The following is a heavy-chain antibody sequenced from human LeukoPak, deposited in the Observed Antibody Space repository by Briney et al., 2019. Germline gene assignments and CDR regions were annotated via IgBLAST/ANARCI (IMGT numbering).Heavy chain of an antibody. Sequence: SETLSLTCTVSGGSISSSSSYWGWIRQPPGKGLEWIGTIYYSGSTYYNPSLKSRVTISVDTSKNQFSLNLSSMTATDTAVYYCARQAKAVVQYIDFDFWGQGTLVTVSS. D-gene: IGHD6-19*01. V-gene: IGHV4-39*01. CDR1: GGSISSSSSY. CDR2: IYYSGST. CDR3: ARQAKAVVQYIDFDF. J-gene: IGHJ4*02.